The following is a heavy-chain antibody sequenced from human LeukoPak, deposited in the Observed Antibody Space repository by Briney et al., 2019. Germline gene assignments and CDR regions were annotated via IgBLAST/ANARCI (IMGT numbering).Heavy chain of an antibody. Sequence: SETLSLTCAVSGGSISSGGYSWSWIRQPPGKGLEWIGYIYDSGSTYYNPSLKSRVTISLDRSKNQFSLKLSSVTAADTAVYYCARYGGSGTYFFDYWGRGTLVTVSS. CDR1: GGSISSGGYS. CDR3: ARYGGSGTYFFDY. J-gene: IGHJ4*02. D-gene: IGHD3-10*01. V-gene: IGHV4-30-2*01. CDR2: IYDSGST.